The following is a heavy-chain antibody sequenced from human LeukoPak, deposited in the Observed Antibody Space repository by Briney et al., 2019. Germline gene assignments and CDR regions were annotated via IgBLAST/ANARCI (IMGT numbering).Heavy chain of an antibody. CDR2: INPNSGGT. V-gene: IGHV1-2*02. D-gene: IGHD6-19*01. CDR3: ARESETSSGWTVDAFDI. J-gene: IGHJ3*02. Sequence: ASVKVSCKASGYTFTGNYMHWVRQAPGQGLEWMGWINPNSGGTNYAQKFQGRVTMTRDTPISTAYMELSRLRSDDTAVYYCARESETSSGWTVDAFDIWGQGTMVTVSS. CDR1: GYTFTGNY.